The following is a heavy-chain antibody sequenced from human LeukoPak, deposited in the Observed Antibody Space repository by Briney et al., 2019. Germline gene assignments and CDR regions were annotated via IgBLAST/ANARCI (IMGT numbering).Heavy chain of an antibody. CDR3: ARGLTDYFDSSGSFDY. V-gene: IGHV3-30*04. CDR1: GFTFSIYA. Sequence: GRSLRLSCAASGFTFSIYAMHWVRQAPGKGLEGWAVIPYDGSNKYYADSVKGRFTISRDNSKNTLYLQMNSLRAEDTAVYYCARGLTDYFDSSGSFDYWGQGTLVTVSS. CDR2: IPYDGSNK. J-gene: IGHJ4*02. D-gene: IGHD3-22*01.